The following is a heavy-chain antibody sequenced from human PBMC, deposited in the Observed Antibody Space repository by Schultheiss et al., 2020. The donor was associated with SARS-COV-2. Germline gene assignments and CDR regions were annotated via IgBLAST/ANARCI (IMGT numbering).Heavy chain of an antibody. CDR3: ARDSRGFFLTDYYYGMDV. Sequence: SETLSLTCTVSGDSIDSGGYYWSWIRQLPGKGLEWIGYVFYSGSTYYNPSLKSRVTISVDTSKNQFSLKLSSVTAADTAVYYCARDSRGFFLTDYYYGMDVWGQGTTVTVSS. J-gene: IGHJ6*02. D-gene: IGHD3-9*01. CDR2: VFYSGST. CDR1: GDSIDSGGYY. V-gene: IGHV4-31*03.